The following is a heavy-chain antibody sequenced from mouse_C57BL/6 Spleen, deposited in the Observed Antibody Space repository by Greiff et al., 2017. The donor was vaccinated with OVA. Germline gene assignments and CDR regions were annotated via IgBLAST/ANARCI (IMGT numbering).Heavy chain of an antibody. D-gene: IGHD1-1*01. CDR3: ARRSSYAWFAY. CDR2: IYPGDGDT. CDR1: GYAFSSYW. J-gene: IGHJ3*01. V-gene: IGHV1-80*01. Sequence: QVQLKESGAELVKPGASVKISCKASGYAFSSYWMNWVKQRPGKGLEWIGQIYPGDGDTNYNGKFKGKATLTADKSSSTAYMQLSSLTSEDSAVYFCARRSSYAWFAYWGQGTLVTVSA.